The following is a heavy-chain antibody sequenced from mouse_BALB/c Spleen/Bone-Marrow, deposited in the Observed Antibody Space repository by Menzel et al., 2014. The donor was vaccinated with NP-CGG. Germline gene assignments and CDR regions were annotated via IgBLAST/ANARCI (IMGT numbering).Heavy chain of an antibody. J-gene: IGHJ4*01. Sequence: VKLMESGPGLVAPSQSLSIICTVSGFSLTSYGVHWVRQPPGKGLEWLGVIWAGGSTNYNSALMSRLSISKDNSKSQVFLKMNSLQTDDTAMYYCARDWLRRAMDYWCQGTSVTVSS. CDR3: ARDWLRRAMDY. D-gene: IGHD2-2*01. V-gene: IGHV2-9*02. CDR1: GFSLTSYG. CDR2: IWAGGST.